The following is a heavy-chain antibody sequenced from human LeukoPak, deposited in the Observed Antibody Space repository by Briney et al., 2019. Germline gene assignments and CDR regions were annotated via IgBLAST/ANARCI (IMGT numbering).Heavy chain of an antibody. D-gene: IGHD6-19*01. CDR3: ARDGSGWLESNWFDP. CDR1: GYTFTGYY. J-gene: IGHJ5*02. V-gene: IGHV1-2*02. CDR2: INPNSGGT. Sequence: ASVKVSCKASGYTFTGYYMHWVRQAPGQGLEWMGWINPNSGGTNYAQKFQGRVTMTRDTSISTAYMELSRLRSDDTAVYYCARDGSGWLESNWFDPWGQGTLVTVSS.